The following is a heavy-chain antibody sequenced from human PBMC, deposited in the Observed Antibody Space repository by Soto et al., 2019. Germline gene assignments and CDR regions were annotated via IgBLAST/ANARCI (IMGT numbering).Heavy chain of an antibody. Sequence: EVQLLESGGGLVQPGGSLRLSCAASGFTFISYAMTWVRQAPGKGLEWVSGISGSGHKSFYAHSVKGRFTISRDNSKNTLYLQMTRLRGEDTAVYYCVKEGGYSYALEDYWGQGTLVTVSS. CDR2: ISGSGHKS. D-gene: IGHD3-16*01. J-gene: IGHJ4*02. CDR1: GFTFISYA. CDR3: VKEGGYSYALEDY. V-gene: IGHV3-23*01.